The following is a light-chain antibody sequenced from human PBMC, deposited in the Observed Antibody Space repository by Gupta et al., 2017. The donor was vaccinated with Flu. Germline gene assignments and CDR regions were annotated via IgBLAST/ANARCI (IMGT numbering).Light chain of an antibody. CDR2: SAF. Sequence: DIQMTQSPSSLSVSVGDRVTITCRASQSISSYLNWYQQKPGEAPKLLIYSAFSLQSGVPSRFSGSGCGTDYSLTISSLEPEDFVTYYCQQSYSTPPVTFGQGTRLEIK. CDR1: QSISSY. CDR3: QQSYSTPPVT. V-gene: IGKV1-39*01. J-gene: IGKJ5*01.